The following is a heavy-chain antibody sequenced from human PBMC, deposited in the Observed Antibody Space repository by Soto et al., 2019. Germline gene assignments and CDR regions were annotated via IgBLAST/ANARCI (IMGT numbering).Heavy chain of an antibody. V-gene: IGHV4-4*07. D-gene: IGHD3-3*01. CDR3: ARGVHDFWSGPFAY. CDR2: IDSSGST. Sequence: QGQLQESGPGLVKPSETLSLTCSVSGGSISTYYCNWIRQPAGKGLEWIGRIDSSGSTNYSPSPNSLATMSLDTSKNQFHLKLTSVTAADTAVYYCARGVHDFWSGPFAYWVQGTLATVSS. J-gene: IGHJ4*02. CDR1: GGSISTYY.